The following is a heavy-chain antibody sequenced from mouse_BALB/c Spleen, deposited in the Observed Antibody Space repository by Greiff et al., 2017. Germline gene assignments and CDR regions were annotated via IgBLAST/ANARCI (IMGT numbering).Heavy chain of an antibody. V-gene: IGHV1-87*01. CDR3: ARYGNKEAMDY. CDR1: GYTFTSYW. Sequence: VQRVESGAELARPGASVKLSCKASGYTFTSYWMQWVKQRPGQGLEWIGAIYPGDGDTRYTQKFKGKATLTADKSSSTAYMQLSSLASEDSAVYYCARYGNKEAMDYWGQGTSVTVSS. D-gene: IGHD1-1*01. J-gene: IGHJ4*01. CDR2: IYPGDGDT.